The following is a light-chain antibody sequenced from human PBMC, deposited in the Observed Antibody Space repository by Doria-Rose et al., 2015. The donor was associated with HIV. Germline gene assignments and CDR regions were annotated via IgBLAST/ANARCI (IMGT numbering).Light chain of an antibody. J-gene: IGKJ5*01. Sequence: ITCRASEAISSWLAWYQQKPGKAPKVLIYAASTLQSGVPSRFSGSGFGTDFTLTISNLQLEDFATYYCQQSNSFPITFGQGTRPEIK. CDR3: QQSNSFPIT. V-gene: IGKV1-12*01. CDR1: EAISSW. CDR2: AAS.